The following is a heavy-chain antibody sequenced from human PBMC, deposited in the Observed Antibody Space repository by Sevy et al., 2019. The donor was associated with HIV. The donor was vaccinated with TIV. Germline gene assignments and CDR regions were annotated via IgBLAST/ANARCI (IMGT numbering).Heavy chain of an antibody. J-gene: IGHJ4*02. V-gene: IGHV1-24*01. D-gene: IGHD3-22*01. CDR1: GYTLTKLS. CDR3: AITKDYYDNSGYPFDY. CDR2: FDPEDGKT. Sequence: ASVKVSCKVSGYTLTKLSMHWVRQAPGKGLEWMGTFDPEDGKTIYSQKFQGRVTMTEDTSIDTAYMELSSLRSEDTAVFYCAITKDYYDNSGYPFDYWGQGTLVTVSS.